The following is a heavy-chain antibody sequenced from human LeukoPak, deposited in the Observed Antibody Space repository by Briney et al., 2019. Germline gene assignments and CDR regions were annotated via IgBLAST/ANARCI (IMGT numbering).Heavy chain of an antibody. Sequence: GSSVKVSCKASGYTFTGYYMHWVRQAPGQGLEWMGWMHPDSGGTKCAQKFQGRLTMTRDTSISTGYMELTRLRSDDTAIYYRARFGTDALDIWGQGTMVTVSS. CDR3: ARFGTDALDI. J-gene: IGHJ3*02. V-gene: IGHV1-2*02. CDR2: MHPDSGGT. D-gene: IGHD1-14*01. CDR1: GYTFTGYY.